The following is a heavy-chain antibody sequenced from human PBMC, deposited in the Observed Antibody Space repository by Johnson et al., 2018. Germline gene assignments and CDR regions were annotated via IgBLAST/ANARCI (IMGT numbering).Heavy chain of an antibody. CDR1: GFTFSNYW. Sequence: EVQLLESGGGLVQPGGSLRLSCGASGFTFSNYWMSWVRQAPGKGLEWVANIKEDGSEKKYVDSVKGRVTVSRDNAKKSVNLQMSGLRAEDTAGYYCARERSGYRGAWYRTFDIWGQVTMVTVSS. D-gene: IGHD6-19*01. J-gene: IGHJ3*02. CDR2: IKEDGSEK. V-gene: IGHV3-7*01. CDR3: ARERSGYRGAWYRTFDI.